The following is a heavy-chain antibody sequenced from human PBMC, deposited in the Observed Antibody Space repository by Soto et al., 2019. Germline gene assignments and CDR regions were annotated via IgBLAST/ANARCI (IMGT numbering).Heavy chain of an antibody. Sequence: SLTCTFSGGSISSSSYYWGWIRQPPGKGLEWIGYIYYSGTTNYNSYLKSRLTLSVDMSKNQFSLKLTSVTAADTAVYFCARSQRGRTAFTFDYWGQGALVTVSS. D-gene: IGHD3-16*01. V-gene: IGHV4-61*05. CDR3: ARSQRGRTAFTFDY. CDR1: GGSISSSSYY. CDR2: IYYSGTT. J-gene: IGHJ4*02.